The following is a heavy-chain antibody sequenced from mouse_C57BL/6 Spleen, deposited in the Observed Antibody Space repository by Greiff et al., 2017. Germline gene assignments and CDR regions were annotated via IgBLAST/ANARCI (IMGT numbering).Heavy chain of an antibody. CDR1: GYTFTSYW. CDR3: ARDYGNSFDY. J-gene: IGHJ2*01. D-gene: IGHD2-1*01. Sequence: QVQLQQPGAELVKPGASVKLSCKASGYTFTSYWMHWVKQRPGRGLEWIGRIDPISGGTKYNEKFKSKATLTVDKPSSTAYMQLSSLTSEAAAVYYCARDYGNSFDYWGQGTTLTVSS. CDR2: IDPISGGT. V-gene: IGHV1-72*01.